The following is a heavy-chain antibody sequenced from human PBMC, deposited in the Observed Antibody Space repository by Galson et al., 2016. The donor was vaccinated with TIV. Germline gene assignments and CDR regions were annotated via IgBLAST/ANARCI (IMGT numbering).Heavy chain of an antibody. CDR1: NGSFSGYY. Sequence: ETLSLTCVVYNGSFSGYYWSWIRQPPGKGLEWIGDINHSGSTNYNPSLKSRVTISVDTSKNQFSLKLSSVTAADMAVYYCARARRLAPTRWGQGTLVTVSS. V-gene: IGHV4-34*01. J-gene: IGHJ4*02. CDR3: ARARRLAPTR. D-gene: IGHD6-19*01. CDR2: INHSGST.